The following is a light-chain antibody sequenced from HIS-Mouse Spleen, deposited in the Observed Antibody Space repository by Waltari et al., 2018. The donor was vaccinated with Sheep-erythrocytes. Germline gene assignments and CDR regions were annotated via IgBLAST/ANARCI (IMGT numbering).Light chain of an antibody. CDR1: SSDVGGYNY. CDR3: CSYAGSYTVV. Sequence: QSALTQPRSVSGSPGQSVTISCTGTSSDVGGYNYVSWYQQHPGKAPKLMIYDVSKRPSGFPVRFSGSKAGNPASLTISGLQAEDEADYYCCSYAGSYTVVFGGGTKLTVL. CDR2: DVS. J-gene: IGLJ2*01. V-gene: IGLV2-11*01.